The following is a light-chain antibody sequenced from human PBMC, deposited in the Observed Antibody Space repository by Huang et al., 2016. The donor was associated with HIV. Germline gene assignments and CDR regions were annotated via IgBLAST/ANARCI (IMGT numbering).Light chain of an antibody. CDR1: QSVSSY. CDR3: QQRSKWPLT. Sequence: EIVLTQSPATLSLSPGDRATLSCRASQSVSSYLAWYQQKPVQAPRLLIYDASNRATGVPARFSGSGSGTDFTLTISSLEPEDFAVYYCQQRSKWPLTFGQGTKVEIK. V-gene: IGKV3-11*01. CDR2: DAS. J-gene: IGKJ1*01.